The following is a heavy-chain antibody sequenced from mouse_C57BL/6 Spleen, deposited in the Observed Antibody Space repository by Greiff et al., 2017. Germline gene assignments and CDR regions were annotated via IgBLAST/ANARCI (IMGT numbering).Heavy chain of an antibody. CDR2: IYPGDGDT. V-gene: IGHV1-80*01. Sequence: QVQLQQSGAELVKPGASVKISCKASGYAFSGYWMHWVKQRPGQGLEWIGQIYPGDGDTNYNGKFKGKATLTADKSSSTAYMQLSSLTSEDSAVYVCARESVVATDFDYWGQGTTLTVSS. D-gene: IGHD1-1*01. CDR3: ARESVVATDFDY. CDR1: GYAFSGYW. J-gene: IGHJ2*01.